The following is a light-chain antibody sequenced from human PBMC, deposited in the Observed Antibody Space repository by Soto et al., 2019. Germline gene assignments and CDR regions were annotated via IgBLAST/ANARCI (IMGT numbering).Light chain of an antibody. J-gene: IGKJ1*01. CDR3: QQRSTLT. V-gene: IGKV3-11*01. Sequence: EIVLTQSPATLSLSPGERATLSCRASQSVSSYLAWYQQKPGQAPRLLIYDASNRATGIPARFSGSGSETDFTLTISSLEPEDFAVYYCQQRSTLTFGQGTKVDIK. CDR1: QSVSSY. CDR2: DAS.